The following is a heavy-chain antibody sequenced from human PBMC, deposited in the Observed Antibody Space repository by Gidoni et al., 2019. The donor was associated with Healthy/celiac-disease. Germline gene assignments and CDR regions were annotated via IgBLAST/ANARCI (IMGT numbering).Heavy chain of an antibody. J-gene: IGHJ4*02. CDR2: IRYDGSNK. CDR3: AKGGYYGDQYYFDY. V-gene: IGHV3-30*02. Sequence: QVQLVESGGGVVQPGGSLRLPCAASGFTFSSYGMHWVRQAPGKGLEWVAFIRYDGSNKYYADSVKGRFTISRDNSKNTLYLQMNSLRAEDTAVYYCAKGGYYGDQYYFDYWGQGTLVTVSS. CDR1: GFTFSSYG. D-gene: IGHD4-17*01.